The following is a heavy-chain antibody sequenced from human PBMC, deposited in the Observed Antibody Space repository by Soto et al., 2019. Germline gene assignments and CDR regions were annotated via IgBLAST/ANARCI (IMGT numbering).Heavy chain of an antibody. V-gene: IGHV3-53*01. CDR1: GFTISSNY. CDR2: IYSGGST. J-gene: IGHJ6*02. D-gene: IGHD3-9*01. CDR3: ARVRAVSYDILTGYPLRSDYGMDV. Sequence: GGSLRLSCAASGFTISSNYMSWVRQAPGKGLEWVSVIYSGGSTYYADSVKGRFTISRDNSKNTLYLQMNSLRAEDTAVYYCARVRAVSYDILTGYPLRSDYGMDVWGQGTTVTVSS.